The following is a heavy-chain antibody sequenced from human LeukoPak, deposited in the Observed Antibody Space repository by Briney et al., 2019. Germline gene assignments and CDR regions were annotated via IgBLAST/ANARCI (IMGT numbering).Heavy chain of an antibody. CDR1: GFTFSSYG. J-gene: IGHJ4*02. CDR2: IYSDNT. D-gene: IGHD4/OR15-4a*01. CDR3: ARRAGAYSHPYDY. Sequence: GGTLRLSCAASGFTFSSYGMSWVRQAPGKGLEWVSFIYSDNTHYSDSVKGRFTISRDNSKDTLYLQMNSLRAEDTAVYYCARRAGAYSHPYDYWGQGTLVTVSS. V-gene: IGHV3-53*01.